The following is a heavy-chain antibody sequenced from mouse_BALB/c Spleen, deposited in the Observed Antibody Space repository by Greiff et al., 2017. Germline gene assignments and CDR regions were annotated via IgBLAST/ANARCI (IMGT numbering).Heavy chain of an antibody. CDR3: ARGRNRGFDY. Sequence: QVQLQQSGAELAKPGASVKMSCKASGYTFTSYWMHWVKQRPGQGLEWIGYINPSTGYTEYNQKFKDKATLTADKSSSTAYMQLSSLTSEDSAVYYCARGRNRGFDYWGQGTTLTVSS. CDR1: GYTFTSYW. V-gene: IGHV1-7*01. CDR2: INPSTGYT. J-gene: IGHJ2*01.